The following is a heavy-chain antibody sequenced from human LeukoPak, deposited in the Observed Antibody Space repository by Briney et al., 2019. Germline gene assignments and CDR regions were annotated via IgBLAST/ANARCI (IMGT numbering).Heavy chain of an antibody. CDR1: GFTFSSYS. J-gene: IGHJ6*03. CDR2: ISSSSSYI. CDR3: ARDEYSSSSEPPYYYYYMDV. D-gene: IGHD6-6*01. Sequence: GALRLSCAASGFTFSSYSMNWVRQAPGKGLEWVSSISSSSSYIYYADSVKGRFTISRDNAKNSLYLQMNSLRAEDTAVYYCARDEYSSSSEPPYYYYYMDVWGKGTTVTVSS. V-gene: IGHV3-21*01.